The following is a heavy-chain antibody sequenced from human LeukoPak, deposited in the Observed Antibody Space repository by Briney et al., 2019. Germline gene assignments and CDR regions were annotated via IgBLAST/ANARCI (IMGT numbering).Heavy chain of an antibody. CDR3: ARDPRTVRI. Sequence: GGSLRLSCAASGFTFSSYGMSWVRQAAGKGLEWVSAISGSGGSTYYADSVKGRFTISRDNSKNTLYLQMNSLRVEDTAVYYCARDPRTVRIWGQGTLVTVSS. V-gene: IGHV3-23*01. D-gene: IGHD1-1*01. J-gene: IGHJ4*02. CDR2: ISGSGGST. CDR1: GFTFSSYG.